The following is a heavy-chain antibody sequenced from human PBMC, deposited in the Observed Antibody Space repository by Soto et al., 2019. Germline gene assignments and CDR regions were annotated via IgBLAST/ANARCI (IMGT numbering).Heavy chain of an antibody. J-gene: IGHJ3*02. CDR3: ARDPTSISTRVVGTRLDAFDI. D-gene: IGHD3-22*01. CDR1: GDTFSTSS. Sequence: QDQLVQSGAAVKKPGSSVKVSCRASGDTFSTSSINWVRQAPGQGLEWMGGIIPLSESPTYAQNFQGRVTITADRSSNTAYLELSSLSSQDTAVYYCARDPTSISTRVVGTRLDAFDIWGQGTMVIVSS. CDR2: IIPLSESP. V-gene: IGHV1-69*14.